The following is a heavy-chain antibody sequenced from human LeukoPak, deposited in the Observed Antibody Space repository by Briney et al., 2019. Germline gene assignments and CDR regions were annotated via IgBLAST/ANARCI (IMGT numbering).Heavy chain of an antibody. CDR1: RYTFTSYY. J-gene: IGHJ4*02. CDR3: AMIQQPYSGYLIDY. Sequence: GASVKVSCKASRYTFTSYYVHWVRQAPGQGLEWMGISNPSGGSTSYAQKFQGRVTMTRDTSTSTVYMELSSLRSEDTAVYYCAMIQQPYSGYLIDYWGQGTLVTVSS. D-gene: IGHD5-12*01. CDR2: SNPSGGST. V-gene: IGHV1-46*01.